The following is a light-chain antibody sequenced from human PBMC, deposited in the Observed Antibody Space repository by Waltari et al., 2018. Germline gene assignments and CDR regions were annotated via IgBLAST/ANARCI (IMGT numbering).Light chain of an antibody. J-gene: IGKJ4*01. Sequence: EIVMTQSPATLSFSPGERDTLSARASQSVSSSYLSWYQQKPGQAPRLLIYGASTRATGIPAMFSGSVSGTDFTLTISSLQPEDFAVYYCQQDYNLPLTFGGGTKVEIK. CDR3: QQDYNLPLT. V-gene: IGKV3D-7*01. CDR1: QSVSSSY. CDR2: GAS.